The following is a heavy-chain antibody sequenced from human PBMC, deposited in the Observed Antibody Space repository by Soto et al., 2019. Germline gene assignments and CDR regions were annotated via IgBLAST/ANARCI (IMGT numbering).Heavy chain of an antibody. J-gene: IGHJ5*02. D-gene: IGHD6-19*01. CDR1: GGSISSYY. CDR2: IYASGST. Sequence: SETLSLTCTVSGGSISSYYWSWIRQPAGKGLEWILRIYASGSTNYKRSLKSRVTMSVDTSKNQFSLKLSSVTAADTAVYYCARDKPNSSGWYTGGIVSWFDXWGQVTLVTVSX. CDR3: ARDKPNSSGWYTGGIVSWFDX. V-gene: IGHV4-4*07.